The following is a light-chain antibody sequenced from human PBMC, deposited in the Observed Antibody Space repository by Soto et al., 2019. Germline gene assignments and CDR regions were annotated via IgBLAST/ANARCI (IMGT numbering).Light chain of an antibody. CDR1: QSVSSSY. Sequence: EIVLTQSPGTLSLSPGERATLSCRASQSVSSSYLAWYQHKPGQAPRLLIYGASSRATGIPDRFSGSGSGTDFTLTISRLEPEDFAVYYCQHYGSSPHTFGQWTKLEIK. J-gene: IGKJ2*01. CDR3: QHYGSSPHT. CDR2: GAS. V-gene: IGKV3-20*01.